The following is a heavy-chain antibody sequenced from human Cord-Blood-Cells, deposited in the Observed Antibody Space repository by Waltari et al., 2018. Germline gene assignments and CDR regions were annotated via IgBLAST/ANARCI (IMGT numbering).Heavy chain of an antibody. V-gene: IGHV4-31*03. D-gene: IGHD1-26*01. Sequence: VQLQESGPGLVKPSQTLSLTCIVSGGPISSGGYYCSWIRQHRGKGLEWIGYIYYSGSTYYNPSLKSRVTISVDTSKNQFSVKLSSVTAADTAVYYCARDSRRGATDYWGQGTLVTVSS. CDR3: ARDSRRGATDY. J-gene: IGHJ4*02. CDR2: IYYSGST. CDR1: GGPISSGGYY.